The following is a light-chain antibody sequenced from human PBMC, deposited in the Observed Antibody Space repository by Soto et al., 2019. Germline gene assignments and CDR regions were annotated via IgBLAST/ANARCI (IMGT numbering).Light chain of an antibody. Sequence: QSVLTQPRSVSGSPGQSVTISCTGTSSDVGGYNYVSWYQQHPGKAPKLIIYDVNRRPSGVPDRFSGSKPGNTASLTISGLQAEDEADYYCCSYAGSYTYVFGTGTKVTVL. CDR2: DVN. V-gene: IGLV2-11*01. CDR1: SSDVGGYNY. J-gene: IGLJ1*01. CDR3: CSYAGSYTYV.